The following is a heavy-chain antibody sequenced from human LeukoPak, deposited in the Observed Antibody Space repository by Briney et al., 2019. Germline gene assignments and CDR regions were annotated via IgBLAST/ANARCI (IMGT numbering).Heavy chain of an antibody. CDR1: GGSISSYY. D-gene: IGHD3-22*01. J-gene: IGHJ5*02. CDR3: AATLEEYDRSGYYYTRFDP. V-gene: IGHV4-59*08. CDR2: IYYSGST. Sequence: SETLSLTCTVSGGSISSYYWSWIRQPPGKGLEWIGYIYYSGSTNYNPSLKSRVTISVDTSKNQFSLKLSSVTAADTAVYYCAATLEEYDRSGYYYTRFDPWGQGTLVTVSS.